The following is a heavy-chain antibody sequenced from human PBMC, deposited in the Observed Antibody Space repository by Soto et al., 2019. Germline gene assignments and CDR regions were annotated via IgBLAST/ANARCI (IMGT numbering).Heavy chain of an antibody. CDR2: ISGSGGST. CDR3: AKEVPQYYYDSSGSLDY. CDR1: GFTFSSYA. V-gene: IGHV3-23*01. Sequence: GGSLRLSCAASGFTFSSYAMSWVRQAPGKGLEWVSAISGSGGSTYYADSVKGRFTISRDNSKNTLYLQMNSLRAEATAVYYCAKEVPQYYYDSSGSLDYGGQGTLVTVSA. J-gene: IGHJ4*02. D-gene: IGHD3-22*01.